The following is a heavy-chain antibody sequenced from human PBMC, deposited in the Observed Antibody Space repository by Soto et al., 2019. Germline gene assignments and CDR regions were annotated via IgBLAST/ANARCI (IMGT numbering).Heavy chain of an antibody. J-gene: IGHJ4*02. CDR2: ISGSGGST. V-gene: IGHV3-23*01. CDR1: GFTFSSYA. Sequence: GGSLRLSCAASGFTFSSYAMSWVRQAPGKGLEWVSAISGSGGSTYYADYVKGRFTISRDNSKNTLYLQMNSLRAEDTAVYYCAKDTYGDYDILFDYWGQGTLVTVSS. D-gene: IGHD4-17*01. CDR3: AKDTYGDYDILFDY.